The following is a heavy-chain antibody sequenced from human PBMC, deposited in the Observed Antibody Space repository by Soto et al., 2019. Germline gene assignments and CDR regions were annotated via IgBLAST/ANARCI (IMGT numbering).Heavy chain of an antibody. CDR2: INPNSGGT. CDR1: GYTFTDYY. Sequence: ASVKVSCKASGYTFTDYYMHWVRQAPGQGLEWMGWINPNSGGTNYAQKFQGRVTMTRDTSISTAYMELSRLISDDTAVYYCARQLELRGSYYYYYDMDVWGQGTTVTVSS. D-gene: IGHD1-7*01. CDR3: ARQLELRGSYYYYYDMDV. J-gene: IGHJ6*02. V-gene: IGHV1-2*02.